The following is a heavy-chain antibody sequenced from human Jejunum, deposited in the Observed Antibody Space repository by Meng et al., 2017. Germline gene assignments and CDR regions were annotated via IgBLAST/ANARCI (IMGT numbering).Heavy chain of an antibody. CDR2: ISSSGTTI. V-gene: IGHV3-48*03. D-gene: IGHD5-18*01. Sequence: GGSLRLSCAASGFTFSSYEMNWVRQAPGKGLEWISYISSSGTTIYYADSVKGRFTISRDNGKNSLYLQMNSLRAEDTAVYYCARDSPLDTAMVDPWGQGNRV. J-gene: IGHJ5*02. CDR1: GFTFSSYE. CDR3: ARDSPLDTAMVDP.